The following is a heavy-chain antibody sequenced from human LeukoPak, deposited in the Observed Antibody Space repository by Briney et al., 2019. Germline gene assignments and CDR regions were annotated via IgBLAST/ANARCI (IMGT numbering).Heavy chain of an antibody. CDR3: ARSGYGDFDY. D-gene: IGHD5-12*01. J-gene: IGHJ4*02. CDR1: GFFFSSYW. V-gene: IGHV3-7*03. Sequence: GGSLRLSCAASGFFFSSYWMSWARQAPGTGLEWVANIKQDGSEKYYVDSVKGRFTISRDNAKNSVYLQMNSLRVDDTAVYYCARSGYGDFDYWGQGARVTVSS. CDR2: IKQDGSEK.